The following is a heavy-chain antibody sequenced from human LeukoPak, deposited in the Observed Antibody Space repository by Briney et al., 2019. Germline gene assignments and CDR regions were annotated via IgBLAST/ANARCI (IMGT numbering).Heavy chain of an antibody. D-gene: IGHD6-13*01. CDR2: INSDGSST. V-gene: IGHV3-74*01. CDR3: ARVLGEAAAGIHGVADDAFDI. CDR1: GFTFSSYW. J-gene: IGHJ3*02. Sequence: GGSLRLSCAASGFTFSSYWMHWVRQAPGKGLVWVSRINSDGSSTSYADSVKGRFTISRDNAKNTLYLQMNSLRAEDTAVYYCARVLGEAAAGIHGVADDAFDIWGQGTMVTVS.